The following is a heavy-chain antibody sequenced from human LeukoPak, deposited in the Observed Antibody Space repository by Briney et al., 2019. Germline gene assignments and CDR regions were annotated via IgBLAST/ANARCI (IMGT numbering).Heavy chain of an antibody. V-gene: IGHV3-7*04. J-gene: IGHJ4*02. D-gene: IGHD5-12*01. CDR3: ARDSPGYGGLSY. CDR1: GFTFSRYW. Sequence: PGGSLRLSCTASGFTFSRYWMTWVRQAPGKGLEWVANIKEDGSAKYYVDSMKGRFTISRDNAKNSLYLQINSLRAEDTAVYYWARDSPGYGGLSYWGQGTLVTVSS. CDR2: IKEDGSAK.